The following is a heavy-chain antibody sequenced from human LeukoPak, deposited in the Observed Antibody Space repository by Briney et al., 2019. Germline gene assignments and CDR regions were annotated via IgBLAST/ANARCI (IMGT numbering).Heavy chain of an antibody. J-gene: IGHJ6*02. Sequence: GGSLRLSCAASGFTFSSYAMHWVRQAPGKGLEYVSAISSNGGSTYYANSVKGRFTISRDNSKNTLYLQMGSLRAEDMAVYYCARSRGYSSSWDNYGMDVWGQGTTVTVSS. CDR3: ARSRGYSSSWDNYGMDV. D-gene: IGHD6-13*01. V-gene: IGHV3-64*01. CDR2: ISSNGGST. CDR1: GFTFSSYA.